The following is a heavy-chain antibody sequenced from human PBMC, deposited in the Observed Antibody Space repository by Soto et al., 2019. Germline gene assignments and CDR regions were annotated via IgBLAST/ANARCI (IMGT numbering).Heavy chain of an antibody. CDR2: ISAYNGNT. J-gene: IGHJ4*02. Sequence: ASVKVSCKASGYTFTSYGISGVRQAPGQGLEWMGWISAYNGNTNYAQKLQGRVTMTTDTSTSTAYMELRSLRSDVTAVYYCAGDQYNWKDFDYWGQGTLVTVSS. V-gene: IGHV1-18*01. CDR3: AGDQYNWKDFDY. D-gene: IGHD1-1*01. CDR1: GYTFTSYG.